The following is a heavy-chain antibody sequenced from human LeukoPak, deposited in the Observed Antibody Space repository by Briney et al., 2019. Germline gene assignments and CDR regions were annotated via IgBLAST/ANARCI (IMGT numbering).Heavy chain of an antibody. CDR3: ATKSPIVGATDY. V-gene: IGHV1-24*01. CDR1: GYTLTELS. Sequence: ASVKVSCKVSGYTLTELSMHLVRQAPGKGLEWMGGFDPEDGETIYAQKFQGRVTMTEDTSTDTAYMELSSLRSEDTAVYYCATKSPIVGATDYWGQGTLVTVSS. J-gene: IGHJ4*02. D-gene: IGHD1-26*01. CDR2: FDPEDGET.